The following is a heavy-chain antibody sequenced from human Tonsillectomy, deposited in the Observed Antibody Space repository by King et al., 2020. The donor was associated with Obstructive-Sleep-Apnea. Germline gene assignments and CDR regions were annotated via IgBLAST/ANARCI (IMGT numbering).Heavy chain of an antibody. D-gene: IGHD4-17*01. J-gene: IGHJ6*02. CDR2: IYYSGST. Sequence: QLQESGPGLVKPSETLSLTCTVSGGSISSSSYYWGWIRQPPGKGLEWIGSIYYSGSTYYNPSLKSRVTISVDTSKNQFSLKLSSVTAADTAVYYCASSVTTLTRYYYYSGMDVWGQGTTVTVSS. CDR1: GGSISSSSYY. CDR3: ASSVTTLTRYYYYSGMDV. V-gene: IGHV4-39*01.